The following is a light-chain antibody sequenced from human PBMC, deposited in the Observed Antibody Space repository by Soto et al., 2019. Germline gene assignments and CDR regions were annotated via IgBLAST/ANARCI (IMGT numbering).Light chain of an antibody. J-gene: IGKJ4*01. Sequence: EVVMTQSPATLSVSPGERATLSCRASQSVRSHLAWYQQKPGQAPSLLIFGASTRATGVPARFSGSESGTEFTLTISSLQSEDVALYFCQQYNDWPRTFGGGTKVE. V-gene: IGKV3-15*01. CDR1: QSVRSH. CDR3: QQYNDWPRT. CDR2: GAS.